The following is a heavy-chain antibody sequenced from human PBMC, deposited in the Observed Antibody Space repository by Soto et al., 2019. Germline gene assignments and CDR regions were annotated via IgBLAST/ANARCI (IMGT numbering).Heavy chain of an antibody. CDR2: ISSSGTTI. CDR3: ARSPFLECN. J-gene: IGHJ4*02. CDR1: GFPFSNYE. Sequence: GGSLRLSCAASGFPFSNYEMNWVRQPPGKGLEWVACISSSGTTIYYADSVKGRFTISRDNAKNSLFLQINSLSVEDTAVYYCARSPFLECNWAQGTLVTVSS. V-gene: IGHV3-48*03. D-gene: IGHD3-3*01.